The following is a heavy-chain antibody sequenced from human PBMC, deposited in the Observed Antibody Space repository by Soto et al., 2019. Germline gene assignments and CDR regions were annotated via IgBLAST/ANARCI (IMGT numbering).Heavy chain of an antibody. J-gene: IGHJ4*02. CDR2: ISASNGNT. D-gene: IGHD2-21*01. V-gene: IGHV1-18*04. CDR1: GHTFTSYG. Sequence: ASVKVSCKASGHTFTSYGISWVRQAPGEGLEWMGWISASNGNTNYAQKLQGRVTMTTDTSTSTAYMELRSLRSDDTAVYYCARDRGGDCDYWGQGTPVTVSS. CDR3: ARDRGGDCDY.